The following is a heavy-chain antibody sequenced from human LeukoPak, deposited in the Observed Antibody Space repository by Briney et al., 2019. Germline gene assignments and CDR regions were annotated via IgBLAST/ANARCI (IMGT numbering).Heavy chain of an antibody. J-gene: IGHJ4*02. CDR2: TRTKANTYTT. CDR3: ARAGRYNDAARGLIDY. CDR1: GFTFSDHY. Sequence: GGSLRLSCAASGFTFSDHYMDWVRQAPGKGLQWVGRTRTKANTYTTEYAAPVKGRFTISRGDSKNSLYLQMNGLKTEDTAVYYCARAGRYNDAARGLIDYWGQGTLVTVSS. V-gene: IGHV3-72*01. D-gene: IGHD3-22*01.